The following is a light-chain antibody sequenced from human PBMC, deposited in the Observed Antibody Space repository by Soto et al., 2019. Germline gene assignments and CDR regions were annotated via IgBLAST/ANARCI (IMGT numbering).Light chain of an antibody. CDR2: DAS. Sequence: EIVLTQSPATLSLSPGERATLSCRASQSISNNLAWYQQKRGQPPRLLIYDASNRATGIPARFSGRGSGTDFTLTISSLEPEDFAVYYCQQRSNWPPLTFGGGNKVEIK. CDR3: QQRSNWPPLT. V-gene: IGKV3-11*01. CDR1: QSISNN. J-gene: IGKJ4*01.